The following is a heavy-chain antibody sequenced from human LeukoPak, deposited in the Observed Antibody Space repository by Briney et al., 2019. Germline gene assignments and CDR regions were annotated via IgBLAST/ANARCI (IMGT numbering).Heavy chain of an antibody. CDR2: IYYSGST. CDR1: GGSISSGGYY. CDR3: ARVVGYCSSTSCPYYFDY. D-gene: IGHD2-2*01. V-gene: IGHV4-31*03. J-gene: IGHJ4*02. Sequence: PSETLSLTCTVSGGSISSGGYYWSWIRQHPGKVLEWIVYIYYSGSTYYNPSLKSRVTISVDTSKNQFSLKLRSVTAAATAVYYCARVVGYCSSTSCPYYFDYWGQRTLVTVSS.